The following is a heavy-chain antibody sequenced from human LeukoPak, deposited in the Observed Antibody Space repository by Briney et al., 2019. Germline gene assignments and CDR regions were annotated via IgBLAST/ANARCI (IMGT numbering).Heavy chain of an antibody. CDR1: GYTFTNYY. CDR3: ARGLGDSGSYSSFDY. CDR2: INPNGGGT. D-gene: IGHD3-10*01. Sequence: GASVKVSCKASGYTFTNYYIHWVRQAPGQGLEWMGIINPNGGGTNYAQKFQGRVTMTRDTSTSTVYMELSSLRSEDTAVYYCARGLGDSGSYSSFDYWGQGTLVTVS. J-gene: IGHJ4*02. V-gene: IGHV1-46*01.